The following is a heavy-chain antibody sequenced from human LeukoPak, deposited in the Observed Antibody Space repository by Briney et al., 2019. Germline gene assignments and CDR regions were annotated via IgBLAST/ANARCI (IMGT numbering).Heavy chain of an antibody. J-gene: IGHJ4*02. CDR1: GFTFSSYW. Sequence: GGSLRLSCAASGFTFSSYWMSWVRQAPGKGLKWVANIKQDGSAKYYVDSVKGRFTISRDNSKNTLYLQMNSLRAEDTAVYYCAKAPLSYDSSGPFDYWGQGTLVTVSS. V-gene: IGHV3-7*03. CDR3: AKAPLSYDSSGPFDY. D-gene: IGHD3-22*01. CDR2: IKQDGSAK.